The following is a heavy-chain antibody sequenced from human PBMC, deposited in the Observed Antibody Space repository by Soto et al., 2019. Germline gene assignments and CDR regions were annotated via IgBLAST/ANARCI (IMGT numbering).Heavy chain of an antibody. V-gene: IGHV3-30-3*01. J-gene: IGHJ3*02. CDR1: GFTFSSYV. D-gene: IGHD1-26*01. Sequence: GGSLRLSCAASGFTFSSYVMHWVRQAPGKGLEWVAVISSDGNNKYYADSVKGRVTISRDNSKNRLYLQMNSLRAEDTAVYYCASLVGATSHDAFDIWGRGTLVTVSS. CDR2: ISSDGNNK. CDR3: ASLVGATSHDAFDI.